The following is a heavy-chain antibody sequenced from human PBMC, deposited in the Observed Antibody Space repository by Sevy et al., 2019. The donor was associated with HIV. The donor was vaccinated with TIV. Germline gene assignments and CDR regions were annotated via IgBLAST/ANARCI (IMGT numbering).Heavy chain of an antibody. Sequence: GGSLRLSCAASGFTFSNYGMHRVRQAPCKGLEWVAVIWNDGSNKYYADSVKGRFTISRDNSKNTLYLQMNSLRVEDTAVYFCARGGDFNDRSAKRDFDYWGQGTLVTVSS. CDR1: GFTFSNYG. CDR2: IWNDGSNK. V-gene: IGHV3-33*01. CDR3: ARGGDFNDRSAKRDFDY. D-gene: IGHD3-22*01. J-gene: IGHJ4*02.